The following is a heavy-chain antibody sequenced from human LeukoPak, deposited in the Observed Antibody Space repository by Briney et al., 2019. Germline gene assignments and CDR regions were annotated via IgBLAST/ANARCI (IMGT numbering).Heavy chain of an antibody. Sequence: GGSLGLSCAASGFTFSSYWMSWVRQAPGKGLEWVANIKQDGSEKYYVDSVKGRFTISRDNAKNSLSLQMNSLRAEDTAVYFCAKSTRAVMAMMDVWGKGTTVTVSS. D-gene: IGHD3-16*01. J-gene: IGHJ6*04. CDR2: IKQDGSEK. CDR1: GFTFSSYW. V-gene: IGHV3-7*01. CDR3: AKSTRAVMAMMDV.